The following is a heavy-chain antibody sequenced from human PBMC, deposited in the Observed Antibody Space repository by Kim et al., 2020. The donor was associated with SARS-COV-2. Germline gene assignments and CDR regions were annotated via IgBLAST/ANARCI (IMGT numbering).Heavy chain of an antibody. Sequence: SETLSLTCAVYGGSFSGYYWSWIRQPPGKGLEWIGEINHSGSTNYNPSLKSRVTISVDTSKNQFSLKLSSVTAADTAVYYCAGAPITMVRGVIIWGQGTLVTVSS. CDR3: AGAPITMVRGVII. D-gene: IGHD3-10*01. V-gene: IGHV4-34*01. CDR2: INHSGST. CDR1: GGSFSGYY. J-gene: IGHJ4*02.